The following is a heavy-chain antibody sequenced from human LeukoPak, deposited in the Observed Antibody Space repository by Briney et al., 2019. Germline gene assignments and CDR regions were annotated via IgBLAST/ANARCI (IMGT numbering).Heavy chain of an antibody. CDR3: ARGIWPDYYYYYYMDV. V-gene: IGHV1-2*02. CDR1: GYTFTGYY. J-gene: IGHJ6*03. CDR2: INTNSGGT. Sequence: GPVKVSCKASGYTFTGYYMHWVRQAPGHRPEWMGWINTNSGGTNYAQKFQASVTMTRATSISTAYMELSRLRSDDTAVYYCARGIWPDYYYYYYMDVWGKGTTVTVSS.